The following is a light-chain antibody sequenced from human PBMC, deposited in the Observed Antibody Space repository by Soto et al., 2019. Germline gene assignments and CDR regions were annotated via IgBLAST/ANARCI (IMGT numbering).Light chain of an antibody. V-gene: IGKV1-27*01. Sequence: TQVAQGTTSFSGSLRLSLKINCRASHDIRNYLAWYQHKPGKVTKLLIYAASTLQSGAPSRFSGSGYGTDFTLTISSLQPEDVATYYCQKDDTARTFGQGTKVDIK. CDR1: HDIRNY. J-gene: IGKJ1*01. CDR2: AAS. CDR3: QKDDTART.